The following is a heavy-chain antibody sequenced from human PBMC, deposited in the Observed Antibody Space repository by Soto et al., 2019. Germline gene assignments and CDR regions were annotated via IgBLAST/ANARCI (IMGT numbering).Heavy chain of an antibody. CDR2: IRSKAYGGTT. V-gene: IGHV3-49*04. Sequence: GGSLRLSCTASGFTFGDYAMSWVRQAPGKGLEWVGFIRSKAYGGTTEYAASVKGRFTISRDDSKSIAYLQMNSLKTEDTAVYYCTTRGSIAVAGNGHYYYYYGMDVWGQGTTVTVS. CDR1: GFTFGDYA. CDR3: TTRGSIAVAGNGHYYYYYGMDV. J-gene: IGHJ6*02. D-gene: IGHD6-13*01.